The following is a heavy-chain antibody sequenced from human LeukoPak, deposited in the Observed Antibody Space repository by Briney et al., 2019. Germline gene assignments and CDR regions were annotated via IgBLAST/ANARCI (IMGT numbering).Heavy chain of an antibody. CDR1: GGSISSSIYY. V-gene: IGHV4-61*05. CDR2: IYYSGST. D-gene: IGHD6-13*01. CDR3: ARGVAAAPLYYMDV. Sequence: SETLSLTCIVSGGSISSSIYYWAWVRQPPGKGLEWIGYIYYSGSTNYNPSLKSRVTISVDTSKNQFSLKLSSVTAADTAVYYCARGVAAAPLYYMDVWGKGTTVTVSS. J-gene: IGHJ6*03.